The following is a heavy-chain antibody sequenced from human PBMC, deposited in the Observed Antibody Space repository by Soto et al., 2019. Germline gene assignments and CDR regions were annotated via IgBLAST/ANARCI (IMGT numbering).Heavy chain of an antibody. V-gene: IGHV1-46*01. CDR1: GYIFSSHC. D-gene: IGHD2-2*01. Sequence: ASVKGSCKASGYIFSSHCIYWVRQAPGQGLQWMGIINPGGGRTAYAQKFQGRVTLTRDMSTSTVYMELTSLTYDGTAVYYCARDVSGPGATYVMDVWGQGTTVTVSS. J-gene: IGHJ6*02. CDR3: ARDVSGPGATYVMDV. CDR2: INPGGGRT.